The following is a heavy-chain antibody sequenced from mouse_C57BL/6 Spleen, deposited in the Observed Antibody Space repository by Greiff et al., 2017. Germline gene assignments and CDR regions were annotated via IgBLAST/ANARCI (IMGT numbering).Heavy chain of an antibody. V-gene: IGHV5-17*01. J-gene: IGHJ1*03. CDR1: GFTFSDYG. Sequence: EVKLEESGGGLVKPGGSLKLSCAASGFTFSDYGMHWVRQAPEKGLEWVAYISSGSSTIYYADTVKGRFTISRDNAKNTLFLQMTSLRSEDTAMYYCARDYSNYGYFDVWGTGTTVTVSS. CDR2: ISSGSSTI. D-gene: IGHD2-5*01. CDR3: ARDYSNYGYFDV.